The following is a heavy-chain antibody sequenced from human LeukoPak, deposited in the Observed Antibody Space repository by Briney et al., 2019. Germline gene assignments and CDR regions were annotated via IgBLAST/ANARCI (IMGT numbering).Heavy chain of an antibody. CDR2: IYHSGST. D-gene: IGHD3-16*02. V-gene: IGHV4-30-2*01. CDR3: ARVVYDYVWGSYRPFFDY. CDR1: GGSISSGGYY. Sequence: SETLSLTCTVSGGSISSGGYYRSWIRQPPGKGLEWIGYIYHSGSTNYNPSLKSRVTISVDKSKNQFSLKLSSVTAADTAVYYCARVVYDYVWGSYRPFFDYWGQGTLVTVSS. J-gene: IGHJ4*02.